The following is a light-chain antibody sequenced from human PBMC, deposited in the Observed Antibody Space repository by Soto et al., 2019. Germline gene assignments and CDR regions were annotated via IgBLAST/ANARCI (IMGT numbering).Light chain of an antibody. CDR1: SSNIGSNY. CDR2: RNN. Sequence: QSALTQPPSASGTPGQRVTISCSGSSSNIGSNYVYWYQQLPGTAPKLLIYRNNQRPSGVPDRFSGSKSGTSASLAISGLRSEDEADYYCAAWDDSLSGRVFGTGTKVTGL. V-gene: IGLV1-47*01. CDR3: AAWDDSLSGRV. J-gene: IGLJ1*01.